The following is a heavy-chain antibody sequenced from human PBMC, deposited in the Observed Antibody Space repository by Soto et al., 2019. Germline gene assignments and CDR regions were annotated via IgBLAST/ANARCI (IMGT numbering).Heavy chain of an antibody. CDR1: GFTFSSYA. V-gene: IGHV3-23*01. CDR2: ISGSGSRT. D-gene: IGHD3-16*01. CDR3: AKDYIGVIPDYFDY. J-gene: IGHJ4*02. Sequence: VQLLESGGGLVQPGGSLRLSCAASGFTFSSYAMSWVRQAPGKGLEWVSGISGSGSRTHYADSVKGRFTISRDNSKNTLYLQLNSLRADDTAVYYCAKDYIGVIPDYFDYWGQGTLVTVSS.